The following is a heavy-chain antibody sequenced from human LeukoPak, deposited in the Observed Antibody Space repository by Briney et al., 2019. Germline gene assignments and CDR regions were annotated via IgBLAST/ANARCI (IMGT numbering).Heavy chain of an antibody. J-gene: IGHJ4*02. CDR3: AKDYDFWGGYYGGYDY. Sequence: SVKVSCKASGGTFSSYAISWVRQAPGQGLEWMGRIIPILGIANYAQKFQGRVTITADKSTSTAYMELSSLRSEDTAVYYCAKDYDFWGGYYGGYDYWGQGTLVTVSS. CDR2: IIPILGIA. D-gene: IGHD3-3*01. V-gene: IGHV1-69*04. CDR1: GGTFSSYA.